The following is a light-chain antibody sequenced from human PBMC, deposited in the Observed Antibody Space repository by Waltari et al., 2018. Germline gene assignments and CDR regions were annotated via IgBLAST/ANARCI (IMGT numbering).Light chain of an antibody. V-gene: IGLV2-11*01. Sequence: QSALTQPRSVSGSPGQSVTISCTGSSSDVGGSDYVSWYQQHPGKAPELMIFDVSKRPSGVPDRLSGSKSGNTASLTISGLQADDEADYYCCAYTGNFWVFGGGTELIVL. CDR1: SSDVGGSDY. CDR3: CAYTGNFWV. CDR2: DVS. J-gene: IGLJ3*02.